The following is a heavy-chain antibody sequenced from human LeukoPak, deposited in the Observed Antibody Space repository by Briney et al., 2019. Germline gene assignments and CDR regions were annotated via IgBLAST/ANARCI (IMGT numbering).Heavy chain of an antibody. D-gene: IGHD6-6*01. J-gene: IGHJ4*02. V-gene: IGHV4-59*01. Sequence: SETLSLTCTVSGGSISSYYWSWIRQPPGKGLEWIGYIYYTGGTNYNPSLTSRVNISVDTSKNQFSLNLTSVTAADTAVCYCARWGSIAVARFDYWGQGTLVTVSS. CDR3: ARWGSIAVARFDY. CDR1: GGSISSYY. CDR2: IYYTGGT.